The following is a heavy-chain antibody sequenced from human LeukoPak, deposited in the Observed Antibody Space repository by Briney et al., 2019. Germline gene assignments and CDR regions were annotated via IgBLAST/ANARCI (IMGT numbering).Heavy chain of an antibody. CDR2: IIPIFGTA. CDR1: DGTFSSYA. V-gene: IGHV1-69*13. J-gene: IGHJ4*02. Sequence: GASVKVSCKASDGTFSSYAISWVRQAPGQGLEWMGGIIPIFGTANYAQKFQGRVTITADESTSTAYMELSSLRSEDTAVYYCAREGPGIAVAGTVIYPYWGQGTLVTVSS. D-gene: IGHD6-19*01. CDR3: AREGPGIAVAGTVIYPY.